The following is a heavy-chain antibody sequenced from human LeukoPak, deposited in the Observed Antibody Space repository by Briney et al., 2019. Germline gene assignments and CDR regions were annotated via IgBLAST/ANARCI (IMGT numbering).Heavy chain of an antibody. J-gene: IGHJ3*02. V-gene: IGHV4-4*07. Sequence: SETLSLTCAVSGGSISSYYWSWIRQPAGKGLEWIGRIYTSGSTNYNPSLKSRVTMSVDTSKNQSSLKLSSVTAADTAVYYCARDRARAIPDAFDIWGQGTMVTVSS. CDR2: IYTSGST. CDR3: ARDRARAIPDAFDI. D-gene: IGHD2-2*02. CDR1: GGSISSYY.